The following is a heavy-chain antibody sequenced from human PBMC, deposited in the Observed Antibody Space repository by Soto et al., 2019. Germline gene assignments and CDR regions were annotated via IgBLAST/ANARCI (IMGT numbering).Heavy chain of an antibody. CDR2: ISSSSSYI. J-gene: IGHJ6*03. CDR3: ARDLGRFGYDILTGYYLNYYYYYMDV. D-gene: IGHD3-9*01. V-gene: IGHV3-21*01. Sequence: EVQLVESGGGLVKPGGSLRLSCAASGFTFSSYSMNWVRQAPGKGLEWVSSISSSSSYIYYADSVKGRFTISRDNAKNSLYLQMNRLGAEDTAVYYCARDLGRFGYDILTGYYLNYYYYYMDVWGKGTTVTVSS. CDR1: GFTFSSYS.